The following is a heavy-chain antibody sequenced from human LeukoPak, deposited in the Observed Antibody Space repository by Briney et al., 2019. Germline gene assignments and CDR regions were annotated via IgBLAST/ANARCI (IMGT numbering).Heavy chain of an antibody. V-gene: IGHV4-39*07. CDR3: AGGYYDFWSGYQYYVMDV. Sequence: PSETLSLTCTVSGGSISSSSYYWGWIRQPPGKGLEWIGSIYYSGSTYYNPSLKSRVTISVDTSKNQFSLKLSSVTAADTAVYYCAGGYYDFWSGYQYYVMDVWGQGTTVTVSS. D-gene: IGHD3-3*01. CDR1: GGSISSSSYY. CDR2: IYYSGST. J-gene: IGHJ6*02.